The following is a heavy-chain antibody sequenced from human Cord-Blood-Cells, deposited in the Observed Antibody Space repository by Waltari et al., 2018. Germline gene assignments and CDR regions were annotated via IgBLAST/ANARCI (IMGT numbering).Heavy chain of an antibody. V-gene: IGHV4-34*01. J-gene: IGHJ4*02. CDR3: ASRYDFWSGYYFDYFDY. CDR2: INHSGST. Sequence: QVQLQQWGAGLLKPSETLSLTCAVYGGSFSGYYWSWIRQPPGKGLEWIGEINHSGSTNYNPSLKSRVTISVDTSKNQFSLKLSSVTAADTAVYYCASRYDFWSGYYFDYFDYWGQGTLVTVSS. CDR1: GGSFSGYY. D-gene: IGHD3-3*01.